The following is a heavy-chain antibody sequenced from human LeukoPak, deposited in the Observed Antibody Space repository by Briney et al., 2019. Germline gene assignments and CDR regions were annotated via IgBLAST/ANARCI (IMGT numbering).Heavy chain of an antibody. CDR1: GGTFSSYA. D-gene: IGHD6-13*01. CDR3: AYNPGIAAAGALDY. V-gene: IGHV1-69*13. J-gene: IGHJ4*02. Sequence: SVKVSCKASGGTFSSYAISWVRQAPGQGLEWMGGIIPIFGTANYAQKFQGRVTITADESTSTAYMELSSLRSEDTAVYYCAYNPGIAAAGALDYWGQGTLVTVSS. CDR2: IIPIFGTA.